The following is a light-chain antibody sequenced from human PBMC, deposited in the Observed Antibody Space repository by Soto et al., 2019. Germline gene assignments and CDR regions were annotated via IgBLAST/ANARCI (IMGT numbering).Light chain of an antibody. V-gene: IGKV3-20*01. Sequence: EIVLTQSPGTLSLSPGERATLSCRASQSVSNNYLAWYQHKPGQAPRLLIYGASTRATGIPDRFSGSGSGTDFTLTISRLEPEDFAVYYCRQYGSSPETFGQGTKVDIK. J-gene: IGKJ1*01. CDR1: QSVSNNY. CDR3: RQYGSSPET. CDR2: GAS.